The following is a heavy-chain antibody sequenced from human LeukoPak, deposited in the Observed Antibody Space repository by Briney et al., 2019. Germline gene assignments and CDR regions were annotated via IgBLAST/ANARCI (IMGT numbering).Heavy chain of an antibody. J-gene: IGHJ6*03. V-gene: IGHV3-23*01. Sequence: GGSLRLSCAVSGFPFSDFAMSWVRQAPGKRLEWVSTISGGGHNTYFADSVKGRFTISRDNSKNTLFLQMVSLRAEDTAVYYCAKFEGALLGNYYMDVWGKGTTVTVSS. CDR3: AKFEGALLGNYYMDV. CDR2: ISGGGHNT. CDR1: GFPFSDFA.